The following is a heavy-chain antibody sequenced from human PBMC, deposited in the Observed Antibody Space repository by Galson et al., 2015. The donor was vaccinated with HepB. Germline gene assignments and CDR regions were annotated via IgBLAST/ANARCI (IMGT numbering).Heavy chain of an antibody. V-gene: IGHV3-11*05. J-gene: IGHJ4*02. D-gene: IGHD4-17*01. CDR1: GFTFSDYY. CDR2: ISSSSSYT. Sequence: SLRLSCAASGFTFSDYYMSWIRQAPGKGLEWVSYISSSSSYTNYADSVKGRFTISRDNAKNSLYLQMNSLRAEDTAVYYCAREVYGHYGDYKGFDYWGQGTLVTVSS. CDR3: AREVYGHYGDYKGFDY.